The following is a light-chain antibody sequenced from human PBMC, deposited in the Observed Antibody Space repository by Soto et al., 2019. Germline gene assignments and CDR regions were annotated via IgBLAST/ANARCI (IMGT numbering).Light chain of an antibody. V-gene: IGKV3-15*01. J-gene: IGKJ1*01. Sequence: EIVLNQSPGTLSLSPGERAPISCTASHYVYSNVAWFQQRPGQAPRLLIYRASTRATGTPARFSGSGSGTEFTLTITSLQSEDFALYYCQQYHNLWTFGQGTMVDIK. CDR1: HYVYSN. CDR3: QQYHNLWT. CDR2: RAS.